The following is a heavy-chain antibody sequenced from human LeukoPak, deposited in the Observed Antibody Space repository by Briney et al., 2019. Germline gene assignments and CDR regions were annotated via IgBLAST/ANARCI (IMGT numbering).Heavy chain of an antibody. CDR3: ARGRGGSDAFDI. D-gene: IGHD5-12*01. Sequence: PSETLYLTCTVSGGSISSYYWSWIRQPPGKGLEWIGYIYYSGSTNYNPSLKSRVTISVDTSKNQFSLKLSSVTAADTAVYYCARGRGGSDAFDIWGQGTMVTVSS. V-gene: IGHV4-59*01. CDR2: IYYSGST. CDR1: GGSISSYY. J-gene: IGHJ3*02.